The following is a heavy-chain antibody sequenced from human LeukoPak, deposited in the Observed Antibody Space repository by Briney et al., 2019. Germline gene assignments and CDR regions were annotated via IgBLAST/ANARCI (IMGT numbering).Heavy chain of an antibody. V-gene: IGHV1-2*02. CDR1: GYTFTGYY. CDR3: ARGGGLTIFGPYYYYYMDV. CDR2: INPNSGGT. D-gene: IGHD3-3*01. J-gene: IGHJ6*03. Sequence: ASVTVSCTASGYTFTGYYMHWVRQAPGQGLEWMGWINPNSGGTNYAQKFQGRVTMTRDTSISTAYMELSRLRSDDTAVYYCARGGGLTIFGPYYYYYMDVWGKGTTVTVSS.